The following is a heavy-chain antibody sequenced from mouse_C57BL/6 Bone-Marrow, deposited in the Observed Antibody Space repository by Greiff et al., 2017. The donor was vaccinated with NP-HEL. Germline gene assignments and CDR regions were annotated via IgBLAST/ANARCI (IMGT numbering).Heavy chain of an antibody. CDR2: IYPGDGDT. V-gene: IGHV1-80*01. D-gene: IGHD1-1*01. CDR1: GYAFSSYW. CDR3: ARPQIYYYGSSSFAY. Sequence: VQLQQSGAELVKPGASVKISCKASGYAFSSYWMNWVKQRPGKGLEWIGQIYPGDGDTNYNGKFKGKATLTADKSSSTAYMQLSSLTSEDSAVYFCARPQIYYYGSSSFAYWGQGTLVTVS. J-gene: IGHJ3*01.